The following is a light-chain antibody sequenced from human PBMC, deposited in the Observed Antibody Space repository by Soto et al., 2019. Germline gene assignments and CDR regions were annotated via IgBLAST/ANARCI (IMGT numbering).Light chain of an antibody. J-gene: IGKJ1*01. V-gene: IGKV3D-20*02. CDR3: QQRSEWPRT. CDR1: QSISSSY. Sequence: EIVLTQSPGTLSLSPGERATLSCRASQSISSSYLAWYQQKPGQAPRLLIFDASSRATGFPARFSGSGSGTDFTLTIGSLEPEDFAVYYCQQRSEWPRTFGQGTKVDIK. CDR2: DAS.